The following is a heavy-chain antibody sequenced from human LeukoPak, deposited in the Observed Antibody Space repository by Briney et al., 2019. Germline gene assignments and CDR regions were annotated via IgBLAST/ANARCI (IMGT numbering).Heavy chain of an antibody. Sequence: GGSLRLSXAASGFTFSSYGMHWVRQAPGKGLEWVAFIRYDGSNKYYADSVKGRFTISRDNSKNTLYLQMNSLRAEDTAVYYCAKDYGDYCDYWGQGTLVTVSS. V-gene: IGHV3-30*02. CDR1: GFTFSSYG. D-gene: IGHD4-17*01. CDR3: AKDYGDYCDY. J-gene: IGHJ4*02. CDR2: IRYDGSNK.